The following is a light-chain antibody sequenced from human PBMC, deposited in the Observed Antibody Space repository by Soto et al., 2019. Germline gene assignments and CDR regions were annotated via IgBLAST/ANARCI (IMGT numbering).Light chain of an antibody. V-gene: IGKV3D-15*01. CDR1: QFVSSN. J-gene: IGKJ5*01. Sequence: ATLSGSPGERASLSCRASQFVSSNLAWYQQKPGQAPRLLIYGASTRATGIPARFSGSGSGTEFTLTISNLQSEDFAVYFCQQYHNWPPITFGQGTRLEIK. CDR2: GAS. CDR3: QQYHNWPPIT.